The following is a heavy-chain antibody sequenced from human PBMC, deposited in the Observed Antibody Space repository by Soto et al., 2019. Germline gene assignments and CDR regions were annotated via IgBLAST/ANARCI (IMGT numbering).Heavy chain of an antibody. CDR1: GFSLSTSGMC. V-gene: IGHV2-70*11. CDR2: IDWDDDK. D-gene: IGHD1-7*01. CDR3: ARIKLELGAYGMDV. Sequence: SGPTLVNPTQTLTLTCTFSGFSLSTSGMCVSWIRQPPGKALEWLARIDWDDDKYYSTSLRTRLTISKDTSKNQVVLTMANMDPVDTATYYCARIKLELGAYGMDVWGQGTTVTVSS. J-gene: IGHJ6*02.